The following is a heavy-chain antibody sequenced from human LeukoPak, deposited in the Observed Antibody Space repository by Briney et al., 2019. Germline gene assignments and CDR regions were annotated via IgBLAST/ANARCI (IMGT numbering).Heavy chain of an antibody. V-gene: IGHV4-39*02. CDR3: ARRRYYDSTGYLD. CDR1: SGSISSSSCY. CDR2: IYYSGST. Sequence: SETLSLTCTISSGSISSSSCYWGWIRQPPGKGLEWVADIYYSGSTYYNPSLKSRVSISIDTSNNHFSLRLSSVTAADTALYYCARRRYYDSTGYLDWGQGTLVTVSS. D-gene: IGHD3-22*01. J-gene: IGHJ1*01.